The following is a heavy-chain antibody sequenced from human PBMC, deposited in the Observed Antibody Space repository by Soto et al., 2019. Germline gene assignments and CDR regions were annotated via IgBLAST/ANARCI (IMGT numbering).Heavy chain of an antibody. CDR1: GYSFTDYG. CDR3: TSGPLDNSGWYRDWFDS. V-gene: IGHV1-18*01. CDR2: ISCHNGNT. J-gene: IGHJ5*01. D-gene: IGHD6-19*01. Sequence: QVQIEQSGGEVRKPGASVKVSCKPSGYSFTDYGITWVRQAPGKGPEWMGWISCHNGNTSHAQKFQDRVTMSTETSKNPAYMELRSLRSDDTALYYGTSGPLDNSGWYRDWFDSWGQGNLVNVSS.